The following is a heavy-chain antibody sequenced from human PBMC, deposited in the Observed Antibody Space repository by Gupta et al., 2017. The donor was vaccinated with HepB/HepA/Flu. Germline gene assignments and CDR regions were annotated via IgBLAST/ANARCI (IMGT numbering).Heavy chain of an antibody. CDR3: ARGVVPAAYYYYYMDV. V-gene: IGHV4-34*01. D-gene: IGHD2-2*01. Sequence: QVQLQQWGAGLLKPSETLSLPCAVYGGSFSGYYWSWIRQPPGKGLEWIGEINHSGSTNYNPSLKSRVTISVDTSKNQFSLKLSSVTAADTAVYYCARGVVPAAYYYYYMDVWGKGTTVTVSS. CDR2: INHSGST. CDR1: GGSFSGYY. J-gene: IGHJ6*03.